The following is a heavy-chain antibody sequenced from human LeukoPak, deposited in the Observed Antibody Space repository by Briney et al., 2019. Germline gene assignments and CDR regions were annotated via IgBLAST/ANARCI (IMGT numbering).Heavy chain of an antibody. Sequence: GGSLRLSCAASGFTFSDAWRSWVRQAPGKGLEWVGLIKSKAAAGPTDYAAPVKGGFTISREDSKNTLFLQMNSLKTEDTAVYYCGLVRNYYYYMDVWGKGTTVTVSS. V-gene: IGHV3-15*01. D-gene: IGHD2-8*02. CDR3: GLVRNYYYYMDV. CDR2: IKSKAAAGPT. J-gene: IGHJ6*03. CDR1: GFTFSDAW.